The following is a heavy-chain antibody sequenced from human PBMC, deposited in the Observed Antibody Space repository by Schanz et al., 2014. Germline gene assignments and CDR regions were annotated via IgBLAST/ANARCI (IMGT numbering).Heavy chain of an antibody. CDR1: GYTLKNYG. D-gene: IGHD3-10*01. CDR3: ARAKRFGDMDV. CDR2: IIPILGIA. V-gene: IGHV1-69*04. J-gene: IGHJ6*02. Sequence: QAQLMQSGPELKRPGASVKVSCTASGYTLKNYGISWVRQAPGQGPEWMGRIIPILGIANYAQKFQGRVTITADRSTSTAYMELRNLRSDDTAVYYCARAKRFGDMDVWGQGTTVTVSS.